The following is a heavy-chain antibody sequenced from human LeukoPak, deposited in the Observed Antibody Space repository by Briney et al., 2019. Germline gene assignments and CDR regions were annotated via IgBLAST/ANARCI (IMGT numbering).Heavy chain of an antibody. D-gene: IGHD3-10*01. CDR3: ARTSRHYYGSGTNLTPWPAGMDV. V-gene: IGHV4-59*01. Sequence: SETLSLTGTVSGGSMSGFFWTWIRQPPGKELEWIGSIYYSGSSTKYNPSLKSRVTVSVDTSKTQFFLKLNSATAADTAVYFCARTSRHYYGSGTNLTPWPAGMDVWGQGTTVTVSS. CDR1: GGSMSGFF. CDR2: IYYSGSST. J-gene: IGHJ6*02.